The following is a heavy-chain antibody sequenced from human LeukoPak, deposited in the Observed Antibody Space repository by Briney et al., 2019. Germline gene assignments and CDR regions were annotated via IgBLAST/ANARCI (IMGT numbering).Heavy chain of an antibody. D-gene: IGHD3-10*01. CDR2: INPSGGST. CDR3: VRDHHYYGSGKYDNPRGYYYYYMDV. J-gene: IGHJ6*03. CDR1: GYTFTSYY. V-gene: IGHV1-46*01. Sequence: ASVKVSCKASGYTFTSYYMHWVRQAPGQGLEWMGIINPSGGSTSYAQKFQGRVTMTRDMSTSTVYMELSSLRSEDTAVYYCVRDHHYYGSGKYDNPRGYYYYYMDVWGKGTTVTISS.